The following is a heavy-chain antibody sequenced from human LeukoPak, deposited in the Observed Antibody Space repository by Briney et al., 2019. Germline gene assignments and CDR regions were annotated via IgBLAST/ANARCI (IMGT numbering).Heavy chain of an antibody. V-gene: IGHV3-23*01. D-gene: IGHD1-26*01. J-gene: IGHJ4*02. CDR3: ARDEGSLDY. CDR2: ISGSGGST. Sequence: GGSLRLSCAASRFTFSSYAMSWLRQAPGKGREWVSAISGSGGSTYYADSVKGRFTISRDNAKNSLYLQMNSLRDEDTAVYYCARDEGSLDYWGQGTLVTVSS. CDR1: RFTFSSYA.